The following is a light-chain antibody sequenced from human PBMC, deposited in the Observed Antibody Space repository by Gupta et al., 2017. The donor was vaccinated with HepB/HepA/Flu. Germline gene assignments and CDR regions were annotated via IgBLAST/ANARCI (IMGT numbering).Light chain of an antibody. CDR3: SSYAGINNFYV. CDR2: EVS. V-gene: IGLV2-8*01. J-gene: IGLJ1*01. CDR1: SSDVGGYSY. Sequence: QSALTQPPSASGSPGQSVTIPCTGTSSDVGGYSYVSWYQQHPGKPPRLLIFEVSKRPSGVPDRFSGSKSGNTASLTVSGLQAEDEADYYCSSYAGINNFYVFGTGTTVTVL.